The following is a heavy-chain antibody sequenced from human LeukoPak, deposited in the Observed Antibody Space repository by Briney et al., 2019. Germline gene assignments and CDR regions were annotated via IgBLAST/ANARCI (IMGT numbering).Heavy chain of an antibody. J-gene: IGHJ1*01. CDR3: AKDGGIQFAEYFQH. D-gene: IGHD3-16*01. Sequence: GGSLRLSCAASGFTFSSYGMHWVRQAPGKGLEWVAVISYDGSNKYYADSVKGRFTISRDNSKNTLYLQMNSLRAEDTAVYYCAKDGGIQFAEYFQHWGQGTLVTVSS. CDR2: ISYDGSNK. V-gene: IGHV3-30*18. CDR1: GFTFSSYG.